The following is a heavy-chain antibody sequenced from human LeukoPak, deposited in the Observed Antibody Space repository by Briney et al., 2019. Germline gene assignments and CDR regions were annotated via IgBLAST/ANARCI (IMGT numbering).Heavy chain of an antibody. CDR3: AKEGAFTGSHWGE. J-gene: IGHJ4*02. Sequence: GESLMISCAASGFTFSSYAMSWVRQAPGKGLEWVSAISGSGGSTHYADSVKGRFTISRDNSKNTLYLQINSLRAEDTAVYYGAKEGAFTGSHWGEGGQGTLVTVSS. V-gene: IGHV3-23*01. CDR2: ISGSGGST. CDR1: GFTFSSYA. D-gene: IGHD1-26*01.